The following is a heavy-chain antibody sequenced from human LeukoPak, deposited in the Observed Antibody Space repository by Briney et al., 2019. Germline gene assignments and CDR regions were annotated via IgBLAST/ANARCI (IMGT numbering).Heavy chain of an antibody. V-gene: IGHV3-23*01. D-gene: IGHD3-22*01. J-gene: IGHJ4*02. CDR2: ISGSGAGT. Sequence: GGSLRLSCAASGFTFNNYAMHWVRQAPGKGLEWVSTISGSGAGTYYADSVKGRFTISRDNSKNTLYLQMNSLRAEDTAVYYCARGVNYYDSSGSIFRYWGQGTLVTVSS. CDR3: ARGVNYYDSSGSIFRY. CDR1: GFTFNNYA.